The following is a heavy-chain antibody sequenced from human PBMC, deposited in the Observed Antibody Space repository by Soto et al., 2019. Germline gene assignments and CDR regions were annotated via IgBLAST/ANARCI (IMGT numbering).Heavy chain of an antibody. CDR3: ARVPVDTYMIYWFDP. V-gene: IGHV4-61*08. Sequence: QVQLQESGPGLVKPSETLSLTCTVSGDSVSSGDYYWTWMRQPPGKGLQWIGYVYYSGSTNYNPSLKSRVTISVDTSKIQFSLKLRSVTAGDTAVYYCARVPVDTYMIYWFDPWGQGTLVTVSS. CDR2: VYYSGST. J-gene: IGHJ5*02. CDR1: GDSVSSGDYY. D-gene: IGHD5-18*01.